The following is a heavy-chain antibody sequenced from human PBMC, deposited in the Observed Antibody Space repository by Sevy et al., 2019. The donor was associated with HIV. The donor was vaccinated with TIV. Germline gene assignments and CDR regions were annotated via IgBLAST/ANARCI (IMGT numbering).Heavy chain of an antibody. V-gene: IGHV4-39*01. CDR1: GASISRSSYY. CDR3: TRRMSSTSSSRWFGP. CDR2: IYYSGIS. D-gene: IGHD6-6*01. Sequence: SETLSLTCTVSGASISRSSYYWGWIRQPPGKGLEWIGSIYYSGISFYTPSVKGRVTISVDTSKNQFSLKLSSVTAADTAVYYCTRRMSSTSSSRWFGPWGQGTLVSDSS. J-gene: IGHJ5*02.